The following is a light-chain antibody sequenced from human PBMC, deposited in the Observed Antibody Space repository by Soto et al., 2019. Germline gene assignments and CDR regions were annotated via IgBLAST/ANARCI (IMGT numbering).Light chain of an antibody. CDR2: AAS. J-gene: IGKJ1*01. CDR3: LQHSSYPQT. CDR1: QGIRDA. V-gene: IGKV1-17*01. Sequence: DIQMTQSPSSLSASVGDRVTITCRASQGIRDALGWYQQKPGKAPKRLIYAASSLESGVPARFSGSGSGTEFTLTISSVEPEDFATYYCLQHSSYPQTFGQGTKVEIK.